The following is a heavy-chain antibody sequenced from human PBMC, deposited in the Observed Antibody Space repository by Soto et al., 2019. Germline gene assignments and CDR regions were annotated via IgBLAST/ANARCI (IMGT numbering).Heavy chain of an antibody. D-gene: IGHD6-13*01. CDR3: ARAGPPMDSRSWYAPHDY. J-gene: IGHJ4*02. V-gene: IGHV4-34*01. Sequence: SRVTISVDTSKNQFSLKLSSVAAADTAVYYCARAGPPMDSRSWYAPHDYWGQGTLVTVSS.